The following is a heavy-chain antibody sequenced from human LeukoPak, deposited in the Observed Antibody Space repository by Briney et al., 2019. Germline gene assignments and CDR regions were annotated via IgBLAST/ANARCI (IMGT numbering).Heavy chain of an antibody. Sequence: GGSLRLSCAASGFAFSNACMSWVRQAPGKGLEWVGHIKGKTDGGTTDYAAPVQGRFTISRDDSKNTLFLQMNSLKTEDTAVYYCTTGTWIQLWLADYWGQGTLVTVSS. V-gene: IGHV3-15*01. D-gene: IGHD5-18*01. CDR1: GFAFSNAC. CDR3: TTGTWIQLWLADY. J-gene: IGHJ4*02. CDR2: IKGKTDGGTT.